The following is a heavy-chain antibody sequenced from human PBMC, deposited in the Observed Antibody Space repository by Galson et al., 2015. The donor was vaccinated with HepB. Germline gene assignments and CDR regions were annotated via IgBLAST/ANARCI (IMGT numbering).Heavy chain of an antibody. V-gene: IGHV2-70*01. CDR2: IDWDDDK. Sequence: PALVKPTQTLTLTCTFSGFSLSTSGMCVSWIRQPPGKALEWLALIDWDDDKYYSTSLKTRLTISKDTSKNQVVLTMTNMDPVDTATYYCARIRSDTAMGAFDYWGQGTLVTVSS. D-gene: IGHD5-18*01. J-gene: IGHJ4*02. CDR3: ARIRSDTAMGAFDY. CDR1: GFSLSTSGMC.